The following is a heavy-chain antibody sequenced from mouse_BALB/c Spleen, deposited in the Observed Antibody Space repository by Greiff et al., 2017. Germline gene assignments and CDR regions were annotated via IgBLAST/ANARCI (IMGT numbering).Heavy chain of an antibody. CDR3: ARRDSSGPFAY. J-gene: IGHJ3*01. V-gene: IGHV2-2*02. CDR2: IWSGGST. D-gene: IGHD3-2*01. CDR1: GFSLTSYG. Sequence: QVQLKESGPGLVQPSQSLSITCTVSGFSLTSYGVHWVRQSPGKGLEWLGVIWSGGSTDYNAAFISRLSISKDNSKSQVFFKMNSLQANDTAIYYCARRDSSGPFAYWGQGTLVTVSA.